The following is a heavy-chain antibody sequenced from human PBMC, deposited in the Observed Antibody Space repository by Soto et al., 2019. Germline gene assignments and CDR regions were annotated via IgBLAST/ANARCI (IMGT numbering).Heavy chain of an antibody. J-gene: IGHJ4*02. D-gene: IGHD3-22*01. CDR1: GFTFSSYG. CDR2: ISYDGSNK. CDR3: AKGRIYDNSGYSLYY. V-gene: IGHV3-30*18. Sequence: QVQLVESGGGVVQPGRSLRLSCAASGFTFSSYGMHWVRQAPGKGLEWVAVISYDGSNKYYAASVKGRFTISRDNSSNTVYLQMNSLRAEDTVVFYCAKGRIYDNSGYSLYYWGQGDVVTVSS.